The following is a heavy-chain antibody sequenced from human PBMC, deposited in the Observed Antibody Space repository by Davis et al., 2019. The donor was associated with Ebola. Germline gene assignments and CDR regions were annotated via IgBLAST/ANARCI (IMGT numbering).Heavy chain of an antibody. CDR3: ARALGTGTPYGMDV. CDR1: GFTFSSYA. J-gene: IGHJ6*04. Sequence: PGGSLRLSCAASGFTFSSYAMSWVRQAPGKGLEWVAVISYDGSNKYYADSVKGRFTISRDNSKNTLYLQMNSLRSEDTAVYYCARALGTGTPYGMDVWGKGTTVTVSS. D-gene: IGHD1-1*01. CDR2: ISYDGSNK. V-gene: IGHV3-30*04.